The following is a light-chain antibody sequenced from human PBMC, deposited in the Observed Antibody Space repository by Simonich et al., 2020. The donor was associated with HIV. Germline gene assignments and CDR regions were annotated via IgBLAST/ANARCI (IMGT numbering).Light chain of an antibody. V-gene: IGKV1-NL1*01. CDR3: QQYYNIPRT. CDR1: QEITNS. Sequence: DIQMTQSPSSLSASVGNRVTLTCRASQEITNSLAWYQQKPGKAPKLLLYAATRLQSGVPSRFSGSGSGTHYTLTISSLQPEDFATYYCQQYYNIPRTFGQGTNLEIK. CDR2: AAT. J-gene: IGKJ2*01.